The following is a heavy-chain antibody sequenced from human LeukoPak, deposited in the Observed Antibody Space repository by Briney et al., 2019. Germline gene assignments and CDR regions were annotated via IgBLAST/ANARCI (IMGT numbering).Heavy chain of an antibody. D-gene: IGHD6-13*01. CDR2: ISWNSGSI. J-gene: IGHJ4*02. Sequence: GGSLRLSCAASGFTFDDYAMHWVRQAPGKGLEWVSGISWNSGSIGYADSVKGRFTISRDNAKNSLYLQTNSLRAEDTALYYCAKSNLEYSSSWYGYYFDYWGQGTLVTVSS. CDR1: GFTFDDYA. V-gene: IGHV3-9*01. CDR3: AKSNLEYSSSWYGYYFDY.